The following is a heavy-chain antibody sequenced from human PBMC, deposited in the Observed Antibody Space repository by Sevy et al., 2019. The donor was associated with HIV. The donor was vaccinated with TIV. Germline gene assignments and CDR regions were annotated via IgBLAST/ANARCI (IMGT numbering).Heavy chain of an antibody. CDR1: GGTFSSYA. V-gene: IGHV1-69*06. D-gene: IGHD3-22*01. J-gene: IGHJ4*02. CDR2: IIPIFGTA. Sequence: ASVKVSCKASGGTFSSYAISWVRQAPGQGLEWMGGIIPIFGTATYAQKFQGRVTITADKSTSTAYMELSSLRSEDTAVYYCARDKAYYDSHFDYWGQGTLVTVSS. CDR3: ARDKAYYDSHFDY.